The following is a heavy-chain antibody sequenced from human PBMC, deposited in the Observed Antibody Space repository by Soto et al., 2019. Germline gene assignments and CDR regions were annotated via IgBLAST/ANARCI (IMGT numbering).Heavy chain of an antibody. Sequence: LRLSCAASGFTFTSNSMNWVRQAPGKGLEWVSYITSSSSTIYYADSVKGRFTISRDNAKNSLYLQMNSLRDDDTAVYYCARGRVGTAYFDYWGQGALVTVSS. CDR3: ARGRVGTAYFDY. D-gene: IGHD2-21*02. CDR1: GFTFTSNS. J-gene: IGHJ4*02. CDR2: ITSSSSTI. V-gene: IGHV3-48*02.